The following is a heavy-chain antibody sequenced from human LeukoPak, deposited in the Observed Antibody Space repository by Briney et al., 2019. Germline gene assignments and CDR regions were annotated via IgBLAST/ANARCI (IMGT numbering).Heavy chain of an antibody. V-gene: IGHV4-39*07. CDR2: IHTSGST. CDR3: ARVPFSGYSRGHYY. Sequence: SETLSLTCTVSGGSISSSSYYWGWIRQPPGKGLEWIGRIHTSGSTDYNPSLKRRGTITVDKSKNQCFLTLSSVTAAATAVYCGARVPFSGYSRGHYYWGQGTLVTVSS. J-gene: IGHJ4*02. CDR1: GGSISSSSYY. D-gene: IGHD3-22*01.